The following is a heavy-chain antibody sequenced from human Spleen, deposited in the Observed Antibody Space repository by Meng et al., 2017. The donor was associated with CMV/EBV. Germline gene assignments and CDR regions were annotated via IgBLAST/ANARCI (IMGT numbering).Heavy chain of an antibody. CDR3: AREGYSGYECDY. V-gene: IGHV3-21*01. Sequence: SCGASGFTFSSYSMNWVRQAPGRGLGWVSSISSSSSYIYYADSVKGRFTISRDNAKNSLYLQMNSLRAEDTAVYYCAREGYSGYECDYWGQGTLVTVSS. J-gene: IGHJ4*02. D-gene: IGHD5-12*01. CDR1: GFTFSSYS. CDR2: ISSSSSYI.